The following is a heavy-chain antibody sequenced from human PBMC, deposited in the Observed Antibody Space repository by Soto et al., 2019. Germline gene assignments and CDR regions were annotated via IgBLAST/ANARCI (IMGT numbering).Heavy chain of an antibody. J-gene: IGHJ4*02. CDR3: AKRVEYTRSTHYFDS. CDR2: ISGSGGST. CDR1: GFTFSSYP. D-gene: IGHD1-26*01. Sequence: GGSLRLSCAASGFTFSSYPMSWVRQAPGKGLEWASAISGSGGSTYYADSVKGRFTISRDNSKNTLSLQMNSLRAEDAATYFCAKRVEYTRSTHYFDSWGQENLVTVSS. V-gene: IGHV3-23*01.